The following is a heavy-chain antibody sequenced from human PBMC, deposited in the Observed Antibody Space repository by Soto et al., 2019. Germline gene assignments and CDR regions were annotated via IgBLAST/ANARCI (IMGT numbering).Heavy chain of an antibody. D-gene: IGHD1-26*01. Sequence: SETLSLTCTVSGGSISSSSYYWGWIRQPPGKGLEWIGSIYYSGSTYYNPSLKSRVTISVDTSKNQFSLKLTSVTAADTAVYYCARQPVGSFDYWGQGTLVTVSS. CDR2: IYYSGST. J-gene: IGHJ4*02. CDR1: GGSISSSSYY. CDR3: ARQPVGSFDY. V-gene: IGHV4-39*01.